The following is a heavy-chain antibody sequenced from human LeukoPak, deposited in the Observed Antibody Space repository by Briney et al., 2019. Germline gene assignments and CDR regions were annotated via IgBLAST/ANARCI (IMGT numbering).Heavy chain of an antibody. CDR3: ARVGGRFLEWLLIN. CDR2: IYHSGST. J-gene: IGHJ4*02. D-gene: IGHD3-3*01. V-gene: IGHV4-38-2*01. Sequence: PSETLSLTCAVSGYSSSSGYYWGWIRQPPGKGLEWIGSIYHSGSTYYNPSLKSRVTISVDTSKNQFSLKLSSVTAADTAVYYCARVGGRFLEWLLINWGQGTLVTVSS. CDR1: GYSSSSGYY.